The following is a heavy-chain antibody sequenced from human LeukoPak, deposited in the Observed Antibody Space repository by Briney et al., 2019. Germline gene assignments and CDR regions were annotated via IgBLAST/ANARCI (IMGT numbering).Heavy chain of an antibody. CDR1: GPSIRSYF. V-gene: IGHV4-59*01. CDR3: ARGLVLATDDAFDI. Sequence: SETLSLTCSVSGPSIRSYFWSWLRQSPGKGLEWIGYVYDNDISNFNPSLESRVTILVDRSKSQFSLKLRSVTAVDTAVYYCARGLVLATDDAFDIWGPGTMVTVSS. CDR2: VYDNDIS. D-gene: IGHD5-12*01. J-gene: IGHJ3*02.